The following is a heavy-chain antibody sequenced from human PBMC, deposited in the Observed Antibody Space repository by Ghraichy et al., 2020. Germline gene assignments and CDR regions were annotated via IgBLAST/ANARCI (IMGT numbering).Heavy chain of an antibody. Sequence: LSLTCAASGFTFSSYGMHWVRQAPGKGLEWVAFIRYDGSNKYYADSVKGRFTISRDNSKNTLYLQMNSLRAEDTAVYYCAKGLSSSWYFDYYGMDVWGQGTTVTVSS. J-gene: IGHJ6*02. V-gene: IGHV3-30*02. D-gene: IGHD6-13*01. CDR2: IRYDGSNK. CDR1: GFTFSSYG. CDR3: AKGLSSSWYFDYYGMDV.